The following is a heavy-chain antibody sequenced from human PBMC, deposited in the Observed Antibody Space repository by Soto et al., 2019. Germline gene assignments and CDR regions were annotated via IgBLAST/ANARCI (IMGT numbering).Heavy chain of an antibody. V-gene: IGHV5-51*01. D-gene: IGHD3-10*01. CDR3: ASASHYYYGSGSYYPLYYFDY. CDR1: GYSFTSYW. J-gene: IGHJ4*02. CDR2: IYPGDSDT. Sequence: PGESLKISCKGSGYSFTSYWIGWVRQMPXKGLEWMGIIYPGDSDTRYSPSFQGQVTISADKSISTAYLQWSSLKASDTAMYYCASASHYYYGSGSYYPLYYFDYSGQGTLDTVYS.